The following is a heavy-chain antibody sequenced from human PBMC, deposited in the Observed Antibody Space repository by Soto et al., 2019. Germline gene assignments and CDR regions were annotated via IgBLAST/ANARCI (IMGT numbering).Heavy chain of an antibody. D-gene: IGHD5-18*01. Sequence: QVQLVQSGAEVKKPGSSVKVSCKASGGTFSSYAISWVRQAPGQGLEWMGGIIPIFGTANYAQKFQGRVTITADESTSTAYMERSSLRSEDTAVYYCARALRYSYGEYYFDYWGQGTLVTVSS. CDR2: IIPIFGTA. V-gene: IGHV1-69*01. J-gene: IGHJ4*02. CDR1: GGTFSSYA. CDR3: ARALRYSYGEYYFDY.